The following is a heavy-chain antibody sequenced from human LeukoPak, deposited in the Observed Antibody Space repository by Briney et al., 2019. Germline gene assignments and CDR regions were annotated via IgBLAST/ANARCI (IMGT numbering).Heavy chain of an antibody. CDR1: GFTFSSYW. V-gene: IGHV3-7*04. Sequence: PGGSLRLSCAASGFTFSSYWMGWVRQAPGKGLEWVANIKQDGSDKYYVDSVKGRFTISRDNAQNSLYLQMNSLRAADTAVYYCAREGRCAGTTCHFDFWGQGTLVTVSS. CDR3: AREGRCAGTTCHFDF. D-gene: IGHD2-2*01. CDR2: IKQDGSDK. J-gene: IGHJ4*02.